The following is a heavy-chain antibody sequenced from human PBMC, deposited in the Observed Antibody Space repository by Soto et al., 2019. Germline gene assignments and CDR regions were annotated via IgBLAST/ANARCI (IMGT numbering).Heavy chain of an antibody. CDR1: GASISSGHDY. D-gene: IGHD3-9*01. CDR3: CRYGNYDIDLYDP. Sequence: PSETLSLPCTVSGASISSGHDYWSWIRQPPGKGLEWIGYTHYSGSVNYNPSLKSRATISADASRGHVALILKSVTAADTAVYYCCRYGNYDIDLYDPSSQGTLVTVSS. V-gene: IGHV4-30-4*01. J-gene: IGHJ5*02. CDR2: THYSGSV.